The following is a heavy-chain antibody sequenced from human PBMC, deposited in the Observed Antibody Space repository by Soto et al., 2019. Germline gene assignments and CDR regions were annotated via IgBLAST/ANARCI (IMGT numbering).Heavy chain of an antibody. CDR3: ARHDMAMVRVSYLDQ. Sequence: QVQLQESGPGLVKPSETLSLTCTVSGGSINGDFWSWIRQPPGKGLEWIGYIYYSGSTSYNPSLKSRVTISVDTSKNQFSLQLSSVTAADTALYFCARHDMAMVRVSYLDQWGQGALVTVSS. CDR1: GGSINGDF. D-gene: IGHD5-18*01. CDR2: IYYSGST. J-gene: IGHJ4*02. V-gene: IGHV4-59*08.